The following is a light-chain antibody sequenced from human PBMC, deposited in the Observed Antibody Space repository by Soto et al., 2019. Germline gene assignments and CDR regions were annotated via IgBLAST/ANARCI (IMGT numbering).Light chain of an antibody. CDR1: SSDVGGYNY. V-gene: IGLV2-14*01. J-gene: IGLJ1*01. CDR2: DVS. CDR3: SSYTTSNTRQIV. Sequence: QSALTQPASVSGSPGQSINISCTGTSSDVGGYNYVSWYQQHPGKAPKFMIYDVSNRPSGVSNRFSGSKSGNTASLTISGLQAEDEADYYCSSYTTSNTRQIVFGTGTKFTVL.